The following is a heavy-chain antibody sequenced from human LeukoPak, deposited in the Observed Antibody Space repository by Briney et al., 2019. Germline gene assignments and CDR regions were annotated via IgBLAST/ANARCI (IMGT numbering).Heavy chain of an antibody. Sequence: GGSLRLSCAASGFTFSSYAMSWVRQAPGKGLGWVSAISGSGGRTYYADSVKGRFTISRDNSKNTLYLQMNSLRAEDTAVYYCAKDKTYCGGDCYTNFDYWGQGTLVTVSS. CDR2: ISGSGGRT. CDR3: AKDKTYCGGDCYTNFDY. V-gene: IGHV3-23*01. J-gene: IGHJ4*02. D-gene: IGHD2-21*02. CDR1: GFTFSSYA.